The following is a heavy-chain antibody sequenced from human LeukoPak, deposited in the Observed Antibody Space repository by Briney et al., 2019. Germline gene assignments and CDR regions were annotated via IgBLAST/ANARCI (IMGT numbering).Heavy chain of an antibody. J-gene: IGHJ4*02. CDR2: IKQDGSEK. CDR3: ARESPSYDFWSGYSWNFDY. CDR1: GFTFSSYW. V-gene: IGHV3-7*01. Sequence: GGSLRLSCAASGFTFSSYWMSWVRQAPGKGLEWVANIKQDGSEKYYVDSVKGRFTISRDNAKNSLYLQMNSLRAEDTAVCYCARESPSYDFWSGYSWNFDYWGQGTLVTVSS. D-gene: IGHD3-3*01.